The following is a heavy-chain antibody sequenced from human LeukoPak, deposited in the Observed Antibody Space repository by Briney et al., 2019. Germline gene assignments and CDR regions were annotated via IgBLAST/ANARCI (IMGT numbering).Heavy chain of an antibody. V-gene: IGHV4-61*01. CDR1: GGSVSSGSYY. Sequence: SETLSLTCTVSGGSVSSGSYYWNWIRQPPGKGLEWIGYIYNSESTNYNPSLKSRVTISVDSSKNQFSLKLTSVTAADTALYYCARLGEGDYWGQGTLVTVSS. CDR3: ARLGEGDY. CDR2: IYNSEST. J-gene: IGHJ4*02. D-gene: IGHD3-16*01.